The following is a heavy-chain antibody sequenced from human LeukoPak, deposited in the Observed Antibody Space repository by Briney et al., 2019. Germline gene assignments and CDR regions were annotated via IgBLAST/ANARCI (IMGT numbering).Heavy chain of an antibody. V-gene: IGHV1-69*13. D-gene: IGHD6-19*01. CDR1: GYTFTGYY. CDR3: ARGGGWSLDV. J-gene: IGHJ6*04. Sequence: SVKVSCKASGYTFTGYYMHWVRQAPGQGLEWMGGIIPIFGTANYAQKFQGRVTITADESTSTAYMELSSLRSEDTAVYYCARGGGWSLDVWGKGTTVTVSS. CDR2: IIPIFGTA.